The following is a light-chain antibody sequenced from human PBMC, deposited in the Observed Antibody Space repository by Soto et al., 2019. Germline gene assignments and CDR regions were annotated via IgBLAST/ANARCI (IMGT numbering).Light chain of an antibody. Sequence: QLVLTQPPSVSGAPGQRVTISCTGSSSNIGAGYDVHWYQQLPGTAPKLLIYGNSNRPSGVPDRFSGSKSGTSVSLAITGLQAEDEADYYCQSHDSSLSGYVFGTGTKVTVL. J-gene: IGLJ1*01. CDR3: QSHDSSLSGYV. V-gene: IGLV1-40*01. CDR1: SSNIGAGYD. CDR2: GNS.